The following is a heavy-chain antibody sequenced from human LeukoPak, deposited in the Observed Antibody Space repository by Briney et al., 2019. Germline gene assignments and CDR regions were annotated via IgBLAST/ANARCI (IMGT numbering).Heavy chain of an antibody. J-gene: IGHJ4*02. CDR1: GFTFSSYA. CDR2: ISYDGSNK. CDR3: ARDDHVDTAMGDIDS. V-gene: IGHV3-30-3*01. Sequence: GRSLRLSCAASGFTFSSYAMHWVRQAPGKGLEWVAVISYDGSNKYYADSVKGRFTISRDNSKNTLYLQMNSLRAEDTAVYYCARDDHVDTAMGDIDSWGQGTLVTVSS. D-gene: IGHD5-18*01.